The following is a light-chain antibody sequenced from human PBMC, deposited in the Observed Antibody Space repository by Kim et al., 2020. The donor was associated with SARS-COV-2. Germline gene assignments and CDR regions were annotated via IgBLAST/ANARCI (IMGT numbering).Light chain of an antibody. J-gene: IGLJ3*02. CDR2: YDG. CDR3: QVWDSSSDHWV. CDR1: NIGSKS. V-gene: IGLV3-21*01. Sequence: PGKAARITCGGNNIGSKSVHWYQLKSGQAPVLVVYYDGQRPSGIPERFSGSNSGYTAALTISRVETGDEADYYCQVWDSSSDHWVFGGGTQLTVL.